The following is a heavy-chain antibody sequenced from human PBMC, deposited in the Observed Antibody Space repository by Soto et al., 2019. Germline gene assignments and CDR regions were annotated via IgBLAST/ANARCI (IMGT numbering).Heavy chain of an antibody. J-gene: IGHJ2*01. CDR2: ITPIFRAT. CDR1: GGTFSSDG. CDR3: ARGRDTYYYDSSGYSGWYFDL. Sequence: AASVKVSCKASGGTFSSDGISWVRQAPGQGLEWMGGITPIFRATKYAQKFQGRVTITADESTSTAYMELSSLRSEDTAVYYCARGRDTYYYDSSGYSGWYFDLWGRGTLVTVSS. V-gene: IGHV1-69*13. D-gene: IGHD3-22*01.